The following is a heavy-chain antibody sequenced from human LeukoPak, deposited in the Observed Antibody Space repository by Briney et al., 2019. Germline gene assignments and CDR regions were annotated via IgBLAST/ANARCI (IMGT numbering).Heavy chain of an antibody. V-gene: IGHV3-23*01. CDR2: ISSSSSDT. J-gene: IGHJ4*02. CDR3: ATSGDGNYY. Sequence: GGSLRLSCAASGFAPTRSYAMSWVGQAPGQGREWVSAISSSSSDTYYVDSLKGRFTISRDNSKNPLYPQMNCLRAEDTAAYYCATSGDGNYYWGQGTLVTVSS. D-gene: IGHD5-12*01. CDR1: GFAPTRSYA.